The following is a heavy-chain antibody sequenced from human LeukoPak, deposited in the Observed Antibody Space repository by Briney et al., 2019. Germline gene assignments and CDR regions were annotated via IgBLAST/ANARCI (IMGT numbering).Heavy chain of an antibody. J-gene: IGHJ4*02. D-gene: IGHD1-26*01. CDR3: AREVARSGSSAFDY. Sequence: SETLSLTCTVSGGSISSSSYYWGWIRQPPGKGLEWIGSIYHSGSTYYNPSLKSRVTMSVDTSKDQFSLKLSSVTAADTAVYYCAREVARSGSSAFDYWGQGTLVTISS. V-gene: IGHV4-39*07. CDR2: IYHSGST. CDR1: GGSISSSSYY.